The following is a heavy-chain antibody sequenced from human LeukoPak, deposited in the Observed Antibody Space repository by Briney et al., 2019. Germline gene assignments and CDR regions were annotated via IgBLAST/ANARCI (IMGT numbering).Heavy chain of an antibody. CDR2: FYGDDDN. CDR1: GFSLRTSAVG. Sequence: SGPTLVKPTQTLTLTRTLSGFSLRTSAVGVGWIRQPPGEALELLALFYGDDDNRYSPSLKSRLTSTKDTSKNQVVLTMTNMDPVDTGTYYCAHKNNSNAFDMWGQGTMVTVSS. J-gene: IGHJ3*02. V-gene: IGHV2-5*02. D-gene: IGHD2/OR15-2a*01. CDR3: AHKNNSNAFDM.